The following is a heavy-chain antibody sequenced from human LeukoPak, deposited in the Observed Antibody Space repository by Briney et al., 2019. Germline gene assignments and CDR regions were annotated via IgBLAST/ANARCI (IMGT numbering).Heavy chain of an antibody. D-gene: IGHD5-18*01. CDR3: ARVPNPRNTYGYNDK. J-gene: IGHJ4*02. CDR1: GYAFSDHG. CDR2: SSGYNGHT. V-gene: IGHV1-18*04. Sequence: GASVKVSCTASGYAFSDHGVNWVRQAPGQGLDWMGWSSGYNGHTSYAQKFQGRVMVTTDRSTNTAYLELRSLRSDDTAVYYCARVPNPRNTYGYNDKWGQGTLVTVSS.